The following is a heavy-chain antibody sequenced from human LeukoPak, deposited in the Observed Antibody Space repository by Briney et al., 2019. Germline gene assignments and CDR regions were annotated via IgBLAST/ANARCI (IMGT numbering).Heavy chain of an antibody. CDR1: DYSISSGYY. V-gene: IGHV4-38-2*02. D-gene: IGHD4-17*01. CDR2: IYRTGST. J-gene: IGHJ6*03. CDR3: AREVDSTVTTQGANYYYYYYMDV. Sequence: SETLSLTCAVSDYSISSGYYWGWIRQPPGKGLEWIGTIYRTGSTFYNPSLKSRVTMSVDTSRNQFSLKLSSVTAADTAVHYCAREVDSTVTTQGANYYYYYYMDVWGKGTTVTVSS.